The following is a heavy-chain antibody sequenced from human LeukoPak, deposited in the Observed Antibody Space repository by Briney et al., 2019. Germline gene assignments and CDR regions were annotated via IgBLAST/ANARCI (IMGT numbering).Heavy chain of an antibody. CDR1: GFTFSSYA. Sequence: GGSLRLSCAASGFTFSSYATSWVRQAPGKGLEWVSAISGSGGSTYYADSVKGRFTISRDNSKNTLYLQMNSLRAEDTAVYYCAKGLPGVNDTLAGYLHYWGQGNLVTVSS. D-gene: IGHD3-9*01. CDR3: AKGLPGVNDTLAGYLHY. J-gene: IGHJ4*02. CDR2: ISGSGGST. V-gene: IGHV3-23*01.